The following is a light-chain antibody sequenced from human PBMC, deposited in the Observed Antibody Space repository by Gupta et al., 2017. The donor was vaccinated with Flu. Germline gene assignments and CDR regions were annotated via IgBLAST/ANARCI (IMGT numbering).Light chain of an antibody. CDR3: SSYTSGSPPVVA. V-gene: IGLV2-14*04. CDR2: DVS. J-gene: IGLJ2*01. Sequence: GGGYNSVSWYQQRPGTAPKLMIYDVSNRPSGISNRFSGSKSGNTASLTISGLQAEDEADYYCSSYTSGSPPVVAFGGGTKLTVL. CDR1: GGGYNS.